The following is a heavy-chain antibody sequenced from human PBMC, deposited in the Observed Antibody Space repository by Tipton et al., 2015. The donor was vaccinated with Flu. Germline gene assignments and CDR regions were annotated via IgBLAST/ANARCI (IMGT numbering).Heavy chain of an antibody. CDR3: ATPAGGGTSGYELNY. D-gene: IGHD1-1*01. V-gene: IGHV5-51*01. Sequence: QSGAEVKQPGESLKISCKGSGYSFSSYWIAWVRQMPGKGLEWMGRIHPGASEIIYSPSFQGRVTISVGTSSSASYLQWTSLTASDSGMYYCATPAGGGTSGYELNYWGQGTRVTVSS. J-gene: IGHJ4*02. CDR1: GYSFSSYW. CDR2: IHPGASEI.